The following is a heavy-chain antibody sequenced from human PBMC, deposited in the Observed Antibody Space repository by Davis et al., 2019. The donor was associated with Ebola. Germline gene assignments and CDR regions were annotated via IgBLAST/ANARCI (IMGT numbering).Heavy chain of an antibody. CDR1: GFTFSSYE. Sequence: GESLKISCAASGFTFSSYEMNWVRQAPGKGLEWVANIKQDGSEKYYVDSVKGRFTISRDNAKNSLYLQMNSLRAEDTAVYYCARDSERFLEWLFDAFDIWGQGTMVTVSS. D-gene: IGHD3-3*01. J-gene: IGHJ3*02. CDR3: ARDSERFLEWLFDAFDI. CDR2: IKQDGSEK. V-gene: IGHV3-7*01.